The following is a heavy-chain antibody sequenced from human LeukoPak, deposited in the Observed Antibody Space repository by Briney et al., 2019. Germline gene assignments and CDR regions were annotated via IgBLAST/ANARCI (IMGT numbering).Heavy chain of an antibody. Sequence: GRSLRLSCAASGFTFSSYAMHWVRQAPGKGLEWVAVISYDGSNKYYADSVKGRFTISRDNSKNTLYLQMNSLRAEDTAVYYCARAEWATVSNFDYWGQGTLVTVSS. V-gene: IGHV3-30-3*01. D-gene: IGHD4-17*01. J-gene: IGHJ4*02. CDR1: GFTFSSYA. CDR2: ISYDGSNK. CDR3: ARAEWATVSNFDY.